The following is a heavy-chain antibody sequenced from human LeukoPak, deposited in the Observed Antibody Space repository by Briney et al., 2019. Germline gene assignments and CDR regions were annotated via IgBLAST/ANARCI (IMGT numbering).Heavy chain of an antibody. CDR2: INPNSGGT. V-gene: IGHV1-2*02. Sequence: GASVKVSCKASGGTFSSYAISWVRQAPGQGLEWMGWINPNSGGTNYAQKFQGRVTMTRDTSISTAYMELSRLRSDDTAVYYCARDRAGVSFYYFDYWGQGTLVTVSS. D-gene: IGHD7-27*01. CDR3: ARDRAGVSFYYFDY. CDR1: GGTFSSYA. J-gene: IGHJ4*02.